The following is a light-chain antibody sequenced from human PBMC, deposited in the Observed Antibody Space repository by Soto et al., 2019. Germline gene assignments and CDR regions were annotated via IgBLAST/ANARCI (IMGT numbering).Light chain of an antibody. J-gene: IGLJ1*01. Sequence: QSALTQPASVSGSPGQSITISCIGTSSDLGTYNYVSWYQQHPDKAPKLIITGDTSRPSGVPDRFSGSKSGASASLAITGLQAEDEADYYCQSYDSRLSGSVFGTGTKVTVL. CDR1: SSDLGTYNY. CDR2: GDT. CDR3: QSYDSRLSGSV. V-gene: IGLV2-14*03.